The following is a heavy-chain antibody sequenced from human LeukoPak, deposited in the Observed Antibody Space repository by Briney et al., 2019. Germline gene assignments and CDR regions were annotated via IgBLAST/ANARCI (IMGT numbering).Heavy chain of an antibody. CDR1: GFIFINYA. J-gene: IGHJ3*02. V-gene: IGHV3-23*01. Sequence: GGSLILSCAASGFIFINYAMKWVRQAPGQGLEWVSDISASGDDTYYANSVKGRFTTSRDNSRVTVYLQMSSVRPEDTALYYCVRGDGFDIWGQGTMVTVSS. CDR3: VRGDGFDI. CDR2: ISASGDDT.